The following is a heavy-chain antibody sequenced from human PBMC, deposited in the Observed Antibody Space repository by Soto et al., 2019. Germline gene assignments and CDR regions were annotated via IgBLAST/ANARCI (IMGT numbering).Heavy chain of an antibody. CDR1: GGTFSSYA. J-gene: IGHJ6*02. V-gene: IGHV1-69*01. CDR3: AKDPNIAAAGTFAYFYYGMDV. D-gene: IGHD6-13*01. CDR2: IIPIFGTA. Sequence: QVQLVQSGAEVKKPGSSVKVSCKASGGTFSSYAISWVRQAPGQGLEWMGGIIPIFGTANNAQKFQGRVTLTAEASTSTAYMELSSLRSEDTAVHYCAKDPNIAAAGTFAYFYYGMDVWGQGTTVNVSS.